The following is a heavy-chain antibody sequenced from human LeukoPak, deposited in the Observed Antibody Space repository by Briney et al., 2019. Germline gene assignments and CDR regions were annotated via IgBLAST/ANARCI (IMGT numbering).Heavy chain of an antibody. D-gene: IGHD6-13*01. V-gene: IGHV3-11*01. CDR2: INSSGSTI. CDR3: ARYSSTRGYVDY. Sequence: GGSLRLSCAASGFTFSGYYMSWIRQAPGKGLEWVSYINSSGSTIYYADSVKGRFTISRDNAKNSLYLQMNSLRAEDTAVYYCARYSSTRGYVDYWGQGTLVTVSS. J-gene: IGHJ4*02. CDR1: GFTFSGYY.